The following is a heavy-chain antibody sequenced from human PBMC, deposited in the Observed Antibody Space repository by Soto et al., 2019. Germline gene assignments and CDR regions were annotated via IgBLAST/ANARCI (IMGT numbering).Heavy chain of an antibody. J-gene: IGHJ5*02. Sequence: PSETLSLTCAVYGGSFSGYYWSWIRQPPGKGLEWIGEINNSGSTNYNPSLKSRVTISVDTSKNQFSLKLSSVTAADTAVYYCARGSGLRRYCSSTSCPGNWFDPWGQGTLVTVSS. CDR3: ARGSGLRRYCSSTSCPGNWFDP. V-gene: IGHV4-34*01. CDR2: INNSGST. D-gene: IGHD2-2*01. CDR1: GGSFSGYY.